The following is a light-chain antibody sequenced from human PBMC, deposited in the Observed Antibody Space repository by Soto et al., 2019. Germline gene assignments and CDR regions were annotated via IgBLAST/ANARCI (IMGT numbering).Light chain of an antibody. CDR3: QQFSNYPRT. CDR2: DAT. Sequence: DIQMTQSPSTLSASVGDRVTITCRASQSINHWLAWYQQKPGKAPKLLIYDATYLETGVPSRFSGSGSGTEFTLTISSLQPDDFATYYCQQFSNYPRTFGQGTKVEIK. CDR1: QSINHW. J-gene: IGKJ1*01. V-gene: IGKV1-5*01.